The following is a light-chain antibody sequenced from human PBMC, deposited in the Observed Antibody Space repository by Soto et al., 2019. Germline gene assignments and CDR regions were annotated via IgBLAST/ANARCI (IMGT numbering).Light chain of an antibody. CDR1: QSVSSY. CDR2: DAS. J-gene: IGKJ4*01. Sequence: EIVLTQSPATLSLSLGERAALSCRASQSVSSYLAWYQQKPGQAPRLLIYDASKEASGIPARFSGSGSGTDFTLTISSLEPEEFPVYYCQQRSNWPSTFGGGTKVEIK. V-gene: IGKV3-11*01. CDR3: QQRSNWPST.